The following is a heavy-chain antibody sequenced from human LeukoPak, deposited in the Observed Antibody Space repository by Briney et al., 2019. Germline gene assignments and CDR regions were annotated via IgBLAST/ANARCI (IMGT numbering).Heavy chain of an antibody. D-gene: IGHD6-6*01. V-gene: IGHV4-39*01. CDR1: GGSISSSSYY. CDR3: ASSGLGSSTPDFYYMDV. Sequence: SETLSLTCTVSGGSISSSSYYWGWIRQPPGKGLEWIRSSYYSGSTSYNPSLKSRVTISVDTSKNQFSLKLSSVTAADTAVYRCASSGLGSSTPDFYYMDVWGKGPTVSVSS. J-gene: IGHJ6*03. CDR2: SYYSGST.